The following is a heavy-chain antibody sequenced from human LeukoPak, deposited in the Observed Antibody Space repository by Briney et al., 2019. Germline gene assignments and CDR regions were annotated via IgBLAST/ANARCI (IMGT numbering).Heavy chain of an antibody. D-gene: IGHD1-26*01. CDR2: ISGSGDTT. CDR3: ARDVSGSYPY. J-gene: IGHJ4*02. CDR1: GFTFSSYS. V-gene: IGHV3-23*01. Sequence: PGGSLRLSCAASGFTFSSYSMSWVRQAPGKGLEWVSSISGSGDTTYYADSVKGRFTISRDNSKNTLYLQMNSLRAEDTAVYYCARDVSGSYPYWGQGTLVTVSS.